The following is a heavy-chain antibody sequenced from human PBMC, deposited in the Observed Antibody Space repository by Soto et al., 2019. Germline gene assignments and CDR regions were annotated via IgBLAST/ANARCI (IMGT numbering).Heavy chain of an antibody. J-gene: IGHJ4*02. CDR2: IIPIFGTA. CDR3: ARMGRDGPQGRRPAPTG. V-gene: IGHV1-69*12. CDR1: GGTFSGYA. D-gene: IGHD3-9*01. Sequence: QVQLVQSGAEVKKPGSSVKVSCKASGGTFSGYAISWVRQAPGQGLEWMGGIIPIFGTANYAQKFQGRVTITADESTSTAYMELSSLRSEDTAVYYCARMGRDGPQGRRPAPTGWGQGTLVTVSS.